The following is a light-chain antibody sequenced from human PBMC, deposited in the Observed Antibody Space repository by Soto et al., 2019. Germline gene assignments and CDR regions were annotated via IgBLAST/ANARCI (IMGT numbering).Light chain of an antibody. CDR2: GAS. V-gene: IGKV3-20*01. CDR3: QRYGTSTT. J-gene: IGKJ1*01. CDR1: QRVTSNY. Sequence: EIVLTQSPGTLSLSPGERATLSCGASQRVTSNYLAWYQQKPGQAPRLLIFGASTRATGIPVRFSGSGSGTDFTLTISRLEPEDFAVYYCQRYGTSTTFGQGTKVDIK.